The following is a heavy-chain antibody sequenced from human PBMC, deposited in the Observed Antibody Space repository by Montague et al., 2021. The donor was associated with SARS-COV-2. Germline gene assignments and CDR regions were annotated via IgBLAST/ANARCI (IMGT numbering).Heavy chain of an antibody. CDR1: GGSFSGYY. V-gene: IGHV4-34*01. CDR2: INHSGST. Sequence: SETLSLTCAVYGGSFSGYYGSWIRQPPGKGLEWIGEINHSGSTNYNPSLKSRVTISVDTSKNQFSLKLSSVTAADTAVYYCARGSVDIVVVVAATPPYFDYWGQGTLVTASS. J-gene: IGHJ4*02. D-gene: IGHD2-15*01. CDR3: ARGSVDIVVVVAATPPYFDY.